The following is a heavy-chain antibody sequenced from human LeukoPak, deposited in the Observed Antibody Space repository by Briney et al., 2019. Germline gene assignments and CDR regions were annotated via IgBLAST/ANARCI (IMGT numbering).Heavy chain of an antibody. CDR1: GFTFSSYA. CDR2: ISGSGGST. J-gene: IGHJ5*02. Sequence: GGSLRLSCAASGFTFSSYAMSWVRQAPGKGLEWVSAISGSGGSTYYADSGKGRFTISRDNSKNTLYEQTAMHKAASTGIYYCAKDQDWFDIWGQGTLVTVSS. CDR3: AKDQDWFDI. V-gene: IGHV3-23*01.